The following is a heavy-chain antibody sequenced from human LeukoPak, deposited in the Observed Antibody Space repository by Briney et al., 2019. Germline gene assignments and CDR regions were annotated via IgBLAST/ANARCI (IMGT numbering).Heavy chain of an antibody. CDR2: INHSGST. CDR1: GGSFSGYY. Sequence: SETLSLTCAVYGGSFSGYYWSWIRQPPGKGLEWIGEINHSGSTNYNPSLKSRVTISVDTSKNQFSLKLSSVTAADTAVYYCAKNYGSGSPHQGGDYFDYWGQGTLVTVSS. D-gene: IGHD3-10*01. CDR3: AKNYGSGSPHQGGDYFDY. V-gene: IGHV4-34*01. J-gene: IGHJ4*02.